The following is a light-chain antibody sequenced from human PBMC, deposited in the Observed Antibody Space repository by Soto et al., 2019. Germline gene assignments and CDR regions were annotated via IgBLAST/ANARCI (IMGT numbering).Light chain of an antibody. CDR3: QQYGSSGT. CDR2: GAS. Sequence: IVMTDSPATLSVSPLYRATLSFRASQSVTSNLACYQQKPGQAPRLLIYGASSRATGIPDRFSGSGSGTDFTLTISRLEPEDFAVYYCQQYGSSGTFGQGTKVDIK. CDR1: QSVTSN. J-gene: IGKJ1*01. V-gene: IGKV3-20*01.